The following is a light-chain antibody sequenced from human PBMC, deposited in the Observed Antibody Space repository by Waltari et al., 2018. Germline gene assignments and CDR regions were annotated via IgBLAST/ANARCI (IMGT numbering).Light chain of an antibody. J-gene: IGLJ2*01. CDR2: RNN. CDR1: SSTIGSNY. CDR3: AAWDDSLSGPV. V-gene: IGLV1-47*01. Sequence: QSVLTQPPSASGTPGQRVTTSCSGGSSTIGSNYVYWYQQLPGTAPKPLIYRNNQRPSGVPARFSGSKSGTSASLAISGLRSEDEADYYCAAWDDSLSGPVFGGGTKLTVL.